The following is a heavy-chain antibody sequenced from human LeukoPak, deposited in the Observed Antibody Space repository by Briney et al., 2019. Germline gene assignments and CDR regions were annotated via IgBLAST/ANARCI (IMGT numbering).Heavy chain of an antibody. Sequence: ASETLSLTCTDSGGSISSYYWSWIRQPAGKGLEWIGRIYTSGSTNYNPSLKSRVTMSVDTSKNQFSLKLSSVTAADTAVYYCARDKEYDILTDQNWFDPWGQGTLVTVSS. V-gene: IGHV4-4*07. CDR3: ARDKEYDILTDQNWFDP. D-gene: IGHD3-9*01. J-gene: IGHJ5*02. CDR1: GGSISSYY. CDR2: IYTSGST.